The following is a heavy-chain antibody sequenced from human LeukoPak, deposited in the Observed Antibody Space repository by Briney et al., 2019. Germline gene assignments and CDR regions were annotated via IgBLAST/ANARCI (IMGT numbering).Heavy chain of an antibody. V-gene: IGHV4-59*01. CDR3: ARSDYGSGSYYNH. CDR1: GGSISSYY. Sequence: SETLSLTCTVSGGSISSYYWSWIRQPPGKGLEWIGYIYYSGSTNYNPSLKSRVTISVDTSKNQFSLKLSSVTAADTAVYYCARSDYGSGSYYNHWGQETLVTVSS. D-gene: IGHD3-10*01. CDR2: IYYSGST. J-gene: IGHJ4*02.